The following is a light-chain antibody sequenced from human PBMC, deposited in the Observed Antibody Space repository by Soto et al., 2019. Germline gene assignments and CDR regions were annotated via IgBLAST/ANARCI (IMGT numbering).Light chain of an antibody. CDR2: GNS. Sequence: QSVLTQPPSMSGAPGQRVTISCTGSSSKIGAGYDVHWYQQLPGTAPKLLIYGNSIRPSGVPDRFSGSKSGTSASLAITGLRAEDEADYYCQSYDTSLSAVVFGGGTKLTVL. CDR1: SSKIGAGYD. CDR3: QSYDTSLSAVV. V-gene: IGLV1-40*01. J-gene: IGLJ2*01.